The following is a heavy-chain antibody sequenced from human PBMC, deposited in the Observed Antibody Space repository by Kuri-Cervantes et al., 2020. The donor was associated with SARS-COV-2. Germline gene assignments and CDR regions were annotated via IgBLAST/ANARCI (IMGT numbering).Heavy chain of an antibody. D-gene: IGHD1-1*01. J-gene: IGHJ4*02. CDR1: GFTFSSYE. CDR2: ISRTASSI. Sequence: GESLKISCAASGFTFSSYEMNWVRQAPGKGLEWVSYISRTASSIYYADSVTGRFTISRDNAKKSLYLQMNSLRAEDTAVYYCVRDGNHWNFDYWGQGTLVTVSS. CDR3: VRDGNHWNFDY. V-gene: IGHV3-48*03.